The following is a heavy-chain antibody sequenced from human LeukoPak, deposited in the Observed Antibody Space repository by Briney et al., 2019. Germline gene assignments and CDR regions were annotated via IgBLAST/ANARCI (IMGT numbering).Heavy chain of an antibody. CDR1: GFTFSSYW. CDR2: IKSDETYT. CDR3: TTIRPDY. D-gene: IGHD5-12*01. J-gene: IGHJ4*02. Sequence: GGSLRLSCAASGFTFSSYWLHWVRQAPGKGLVWVARIKSDETYTDYADSVKGRFTISRDDAKNTLYLQMNSLRAEDTAIYYCTTIRPDYWGQGALVSVSS. V-gene: IGHV3-74*01.